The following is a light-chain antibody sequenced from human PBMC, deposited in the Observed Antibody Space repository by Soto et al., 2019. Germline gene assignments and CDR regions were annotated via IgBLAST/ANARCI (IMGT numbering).Light chain of an antibody. Sequence: QSVLTQPRSVSGSPGQSVTISCTGTSSDVGGYNFVSWYQHHPGKAPKLMIYDVSKRPSGVPDRFSGSKSGNTASLTISGLLAEDEADYYCCSYAGSYTWVFGTGTTLTVL. J-gene: IGLJ1*01. CDR2: DVS. V-gene: IGLV2-11*01. CDR1: SSDVGGYNF. CDR3: CSYAGSYTWV.